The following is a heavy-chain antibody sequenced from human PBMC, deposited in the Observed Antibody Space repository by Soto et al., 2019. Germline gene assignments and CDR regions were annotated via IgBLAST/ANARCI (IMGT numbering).Heavy chain of an antibody. V-gene: IGHV4-34*01. CDR1: GGSFSGYY. CDR2: INHSGST. CDR3: ARISITIFGVVISVDY. Sequence: QVQLQQWGAGLLKPSETLSLTCAVYGGSFSGYYWSWIRQPPGKGLEWIGEINHSGSTNYNPSLKGRVTISVDTSKNQFSLKLSSVTAADTAVYYCARISITIFGVVISVDYRGQGTLVTVSS. J-gene: IGHJ4*02. D-gene: IGHD3-3*01.